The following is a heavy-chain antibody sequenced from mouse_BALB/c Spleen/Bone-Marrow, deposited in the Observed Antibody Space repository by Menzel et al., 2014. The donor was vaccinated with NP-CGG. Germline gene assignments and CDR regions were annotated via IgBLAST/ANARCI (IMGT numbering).Heavy chain of an antibody. V-gene: IGHV1-5*01. CDR3: TRVIYYGYAWFAY. Sequence: VQLQQSGTVLARPGASVKMSCKASGYTFTSYWMHWVKQRPGQGLEWIGAIYPGNRDTSYNQKFKGKAKLTAVTSTSTAYMELSSLTNEDSAVYYCTRVIYYGYAWFAYWGQGTLVTVSA. J-gene: IGHJ3*01. D-gene: IGHD2-2*01. CDR1: GYTFTSYW. CDR2: IYPGNRDT.